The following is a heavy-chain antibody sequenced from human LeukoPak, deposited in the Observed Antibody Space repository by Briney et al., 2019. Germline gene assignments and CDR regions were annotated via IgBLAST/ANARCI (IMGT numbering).Heavy chain of an antibody. CDR2: IYHSGST. CDR1: GGSISSSNW. CDR3: ARGPYSYDSSGAFDI. Sequence: SETLSLTCAVSGGSISSSNWWSWVRQPPGKGLEWIGEIYHSGSTNYNPSLKSRVTISVDTSKNQFSLKLSSVTAADTAVYYCARGPYSYDSSGAFDIWGQGTMVTVSS. J-gene: IGHJ3*02. D-gene: IGHD3-22*01. V-gene: IGHV4-4*02.